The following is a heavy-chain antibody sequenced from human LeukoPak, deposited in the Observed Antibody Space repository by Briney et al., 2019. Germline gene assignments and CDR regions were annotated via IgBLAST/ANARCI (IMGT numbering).Heavy chain of an antibody. CDR2: IIPIFGTA. Sequence: ASVKVSCKASGGTFSSYAISWVLQAPGQGLEWMGGIIPIFGTANYAQKFQGRVTITADESTSTAYMELSSLRSEDTAVYYCARGPGKWLVLNRLLYFDYWGQGTLVTVSS. D-gene: IGHD6-19*01. CDR1: GGTFSSYA. V-gene: IGHV1-69*13. J-gene: IGHJ4*02. CDR3: ARGPGKWLVLNRLLYFDY.